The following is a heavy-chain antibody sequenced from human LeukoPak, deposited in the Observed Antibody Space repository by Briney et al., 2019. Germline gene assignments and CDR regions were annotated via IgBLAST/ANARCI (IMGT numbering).Heavy chain of an antibody. D-gene: IGHD2-21*01. J-gene: IGHJ3*02. CDR1: GCTFSSYA. V-gene: IGHV1-69*04. CDR2: IIPNLGIA. CDR3: ASPGGRGDPDASDI. Sequence: GASVKLSCKASGCTFSSYAISWVRQAPGQGLEWMGRIIPNLGIANYAQKFQGRVTITAAKSTSTAYMGLSNLRSEDTAVYYCASPGGRGDPDASDIWGQGTMVTASS.